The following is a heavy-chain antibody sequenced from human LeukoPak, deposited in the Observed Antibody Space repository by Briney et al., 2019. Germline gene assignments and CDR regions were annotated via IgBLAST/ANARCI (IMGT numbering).Heavy chain of an antibody. J-gene: IGHJ4*02. CDR2: IKQDGSEK. CDR3: ARVGYSSGFDY. Sequence: GGSLRLSCAASGFTFSNYWMSWVRQAPGKGLEWVANIKQDGSEKYYVDSVKGRFTISRDTAKNSLYLQMNSLRAEDTAVYFCARVGYSSGFDYWGQGTPVTVSS. CDR1: GFTFSNYW. V-gene: IGHV3-7*05. D-gene: IGHD6-25*01.